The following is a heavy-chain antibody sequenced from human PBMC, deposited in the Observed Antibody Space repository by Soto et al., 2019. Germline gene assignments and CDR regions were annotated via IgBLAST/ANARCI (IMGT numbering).Heavy chain of an antibody. CDR1: GFTFSSYA. CDR3: AKALGELSPESYDY. D-gene: IGHD3-16*02. Sequence: QEQLVESGGGVVQPGRSLRLSCAASGFTFSSYAMHWVRQDPGKGLEWVAVISYDGSDKYHADSVKGRFTISRDNSKNTVTLQMNSLRADDTAVYYCAKALGELSPESYDYWGQGTLITVSS. V-gene: IGHV3-30*18. J-gene: IGHJ4*02. CDR2: ISYDGSDK.